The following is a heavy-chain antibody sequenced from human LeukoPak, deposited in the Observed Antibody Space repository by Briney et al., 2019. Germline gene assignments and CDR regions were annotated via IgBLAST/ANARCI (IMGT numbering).Heavy chain of an antibody. J-gene: IGHJ2*01. CDR2: MNPNSGNR. CDR3: VREGLDL. Sequence: GASVKVSCKASGYTFTTYDINWVRQATGQGREWMGYMNPNSGNRVYAQKFQGRDSITTNTAISTDSMESRSLTAGDTTRYDFVREGLDLWGLGTLVTVSS. V-gene: IGHV1-8*03. CDR1: GYTFTTYD.